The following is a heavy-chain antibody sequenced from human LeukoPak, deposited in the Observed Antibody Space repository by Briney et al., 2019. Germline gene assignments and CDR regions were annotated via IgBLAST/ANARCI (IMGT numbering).Heavy chain of an antibody. CDR3: ARGFSGGGSRRAFDI. V-gene: IGHV4-39*07. CDR1: GGSISSSSYY. J-gene: IGHJ3*02. Sequence: SETLSLTCTVSGGSISSSSYYWGWIRQPPGKGLEWIGSIYYSGSTYYNPSLKSRVTISVDTSKNQFSLKLSSVTAADTAVYYCARGFSGGGSRRAFDIWGQETMVTVSS. CDR2: IYYSGST. D-gene: IGHD2-15*01.